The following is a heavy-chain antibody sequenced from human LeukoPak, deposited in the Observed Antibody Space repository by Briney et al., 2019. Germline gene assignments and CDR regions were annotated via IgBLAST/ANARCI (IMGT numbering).Heavy chain of an antibody. V-gene: IGHV1-69*10. CDR3: AKDLVYAALNWFDP. Sequence: SVKVSCKASGGTFSNYAISWVRQAPGQGLEWMGGIIPMFGVANYAQRFQGRVTITADKSTSIAYMELNSLRAEDTAVYYCAKDLVYAALNWFDPWGQGTLVTVSS. CDR1: GGTFSNYA. J-gene: IGHJ5*02. CDR2: IIPMFGVA. D-gene: IGHD2-8*01.